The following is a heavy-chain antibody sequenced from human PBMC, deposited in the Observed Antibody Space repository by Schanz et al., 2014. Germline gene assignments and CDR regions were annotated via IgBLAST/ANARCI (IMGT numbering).Heavy chain of an antibody. Sequence: QVQLVESGGGVVQPGRSLRLSCAASGFTFSSYGLHWVRQAPGKGLEWVGFISFDGRNTGYAHSVKGRFTISRDNAKNSLYLQMNSLRAEDTAVYYCARLDSSSWYPRYWGQGTLVTVSS. J-gene: IGHJ4*02. CDR2: ISFDGRNT. D-gene: IGHD6-13*01. CDR1: GFTFSSYG. CDR3: ARLDSSSWYPRY. V-gene: IGHV3-30*03.